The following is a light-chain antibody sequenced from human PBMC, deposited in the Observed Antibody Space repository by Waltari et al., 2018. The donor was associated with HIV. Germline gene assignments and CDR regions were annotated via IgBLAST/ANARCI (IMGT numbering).Light chain of an antibody. CDR2: DVS. CDR1: SSAVGAYNY. Sequence: QSALTQPRSVSGSPGPSVTISCTGTSSAVGAYNYVPRYQQHPGRAPKLMIYDVSQRPSRVPDRFSGSKSGNTASLTISGLQAEDEADYYCCSYAGSYTFYVFGTGTKVTVL. CDR3: CSYAGSYTFYV. V-gene: IGLV2-11*01. J-gene: IGLJ1*01.